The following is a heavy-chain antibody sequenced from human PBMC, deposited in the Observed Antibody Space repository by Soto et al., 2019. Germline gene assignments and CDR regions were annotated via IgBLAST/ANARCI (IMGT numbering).Heavy chain of an antibody. D-gene: IGHD6-13*01. CDR2: IYYTGST. J-gene: IGHJ4*02. V-gene: IGHV4-30-4*01. CDR3: ARGRGSSWNFDY. CDR1: GGSISIGDYF. Sequence: QVQLQESGPGLVKPSQTLSLTCTVSGGSISIGDYFWTWIRRPPGRALEWIGYIYYTGSTFYNPSLRSRVTISGDTSKSEFSLTLNSVTAADTAVYYCARGRGSSWNFDYWGQGTLVTVSS.